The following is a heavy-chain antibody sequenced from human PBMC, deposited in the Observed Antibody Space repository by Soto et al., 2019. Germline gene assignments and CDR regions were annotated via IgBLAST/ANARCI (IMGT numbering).Heavy chain of an antibody. CDR2: ISYDGNTE. V-gene: IGHV3-30-3*01. J-gene: IGHJ6*02. CDR3: ARSTTIFGALKNYGLDV. D-gene: IGHD3-3*01. Sequence: SLRLSCAASGFTFSSYAMHWVRQAPGKGLEWVAVISYDGNTEYYADSVKGRFTISRDNSKNTLYLQMNSLRAEDTAVYFCARSTTIFGALKNYGLDVWGQGTTVTVSS. CDR1: GFTFSSYA.